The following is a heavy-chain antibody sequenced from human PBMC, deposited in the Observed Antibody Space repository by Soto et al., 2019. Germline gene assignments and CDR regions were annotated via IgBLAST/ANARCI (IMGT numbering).Heavy chain of an antibody. V-gene: IGHV3-7*01. CDR2: IKQDGSEE. CDR3: AREGQADNYSYYGMDV. Sequence: EVQLVESGGGLVQPGGSLRLSCAASGFTFSSYWMSWVRQAPGKGLEWVANIKQDGSEEYYVDSVKGRLTISRDNATNSLYLQMNRLRAEATAVYYCAREGQADNYSYYGMDVWGQGTTVTVSS. D-gene: IGHD2-15*01. CDR1: GFTFSSYW. J-gene: IGHJ6*02.